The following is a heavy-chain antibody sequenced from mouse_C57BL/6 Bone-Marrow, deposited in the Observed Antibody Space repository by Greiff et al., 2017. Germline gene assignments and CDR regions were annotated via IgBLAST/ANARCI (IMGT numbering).Heavy chain of an antibody. CDR1: GYAFTNYL. V-gene: IGHV1-54*01. CDR2: INPGSGGT. J-gene: IGHJ2*01. CDR3: ARSGTVVPYFDY. Sequence: QVQLQQSGAELVRPGTSVKVSCKASGYAFTNYLIEWVKQRPGQGLEWIGVINPGSGGTNYNEKFKGKATLTADKSSSTAYMQLSSLTSEDSAVYFCARSGTVVPYFDYWGQGTTLTVSS. D-gene: IGHD1-1*01.